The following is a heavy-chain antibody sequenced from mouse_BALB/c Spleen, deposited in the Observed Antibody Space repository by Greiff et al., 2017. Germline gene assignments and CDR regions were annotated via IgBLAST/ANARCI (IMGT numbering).Heavy chain of an antibody. Sequence: VQLQESGPGLVAPSQSLSITCTVSGFSLTSYGVHWVRQPPGKGLEWLGVIWAGGSTNYNSALMSRLSISKDNSKSQVFLKMNSLQTDDTAMYYCARIYYGSSGWYFDVWGAGTTVTVSS. J-gene: IGHJ1*01. CDR3: ARIYYGSSGWYFDV. CDR2: IWAGGST. V-gene: IGHV2-9*02. D-gene: IGHD1-1*01. CDR1: GFSLTSYG.